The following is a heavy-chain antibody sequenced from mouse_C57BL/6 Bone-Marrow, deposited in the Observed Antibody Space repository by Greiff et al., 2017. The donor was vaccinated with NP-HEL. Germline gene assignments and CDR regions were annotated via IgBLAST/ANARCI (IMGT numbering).Heavy chain of an antibody. CDR3: ARDRGSSGPPFAY. V-gene: IGHV5-4*01. CDR1: GFTFSSYA. J-gene: IGHJ3*01. Sequence: EVMLVESGGGLVKPGGSLKLSCAASGFTFSSYAMSWVRQTPEKRLEWVATISDGGSYTYYPDNVKGRFTISRDNAKNNLYLQMSHLKSEDTAMYYCARDRGSSGPPFAYWGQGTLVTVSA. D-gene: IGHD3-2*02. CDR2: ISDGGSYT.